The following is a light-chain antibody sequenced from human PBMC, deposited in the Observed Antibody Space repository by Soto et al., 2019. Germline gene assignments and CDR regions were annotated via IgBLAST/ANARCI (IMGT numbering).Light chain of an antibody. CDR1: QSVSSY. CDR3: KQRSNWPPSIT. J-gene: IGKJ5*01. V-gene: IGKV3-11*01. CDR2: DAS. Sequence: EVVLTQSPATLSLSPGERATLSCRASQSVSSYLAWYQQKPGQTPRLLSYDASNRATGIPARFSGGGSGIDFTLTIRSLEPEDLAVYYCKQRSNWPPSITFGQGKRLEF.